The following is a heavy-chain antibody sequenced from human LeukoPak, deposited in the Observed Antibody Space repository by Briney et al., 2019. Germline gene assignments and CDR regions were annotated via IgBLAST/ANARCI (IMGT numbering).Heavy chain of an antibody. Sequence: PGGSLRLSCAASGFTFSSFWMHWVRQAPGKGLVWVSRINTDGSITNYADSVKGRFTISRDNSKNTLYLQMNSLRAEDTAVYYCAKDHRAGQYYYYYYGMDVWGQGTTVTVSS. CDR3: AKDHRAGQYYYYYYGMDV. D-gene: IGHD3-10*01. CDR1: GFTFSSFW. V-gene: IGHV3-74*01. J-gene: IGHJ6*02. CDR2: INTDGSIT.